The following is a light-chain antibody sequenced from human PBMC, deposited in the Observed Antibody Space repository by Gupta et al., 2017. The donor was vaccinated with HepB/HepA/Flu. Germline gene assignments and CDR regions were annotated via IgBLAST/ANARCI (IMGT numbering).Light chain of an antibody. CDR1: QTISNY. CDR3: QQSHSVPFT. CDR2: GAS. V-gene: IGKV1-39*01. Sequence: DIQMTQSPSSLSASVADRVTITCRASQTISNYLNWFQQKPGKAPKLLIYGASSLQTGVPSRFSGSGSETDFTLTISSLQPEDFATYYCQQSHSVPFTFGHGTKVDIK. J-gene: IGKJ3*01.